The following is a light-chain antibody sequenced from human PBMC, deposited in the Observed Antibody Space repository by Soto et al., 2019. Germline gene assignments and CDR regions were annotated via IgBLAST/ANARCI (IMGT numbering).Light chain of an antibody. Sequence: DIQMTQSPSTLSASVGDRVTITCRASQNINDWLAWYQQKPGKAPNLLIYDASTLESGVPSRFSSSGSGTEFTLTISSLQPADFATYYCQQYDTFSRFTFGPGTKVDLK. CDR1: QNINDW. CDR3: QQYDTFSRFT. CDR2: DAS. J-gene: IGKJ3*01. V-gene: IGKV1-5*01.